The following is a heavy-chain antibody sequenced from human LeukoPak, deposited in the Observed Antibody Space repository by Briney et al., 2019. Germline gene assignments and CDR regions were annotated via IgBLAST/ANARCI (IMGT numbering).Heavy chain of an antibody. V-gene: IGHV4-34*01. CDR2: INHSGST. Sequence: SETLSLTCAVYGGSFSGYYWSWIRRPPGKGLAWIGEINHSGSTNYNPSLKSRVTISVHTSKNQFSLKLSSVTAADTAVYYCARAPWGSYRYTSPRLDYWGQGTLVTVSS. CDR1: GGSFSGYY. CDR3: ARAPWGSYRYTSPRLDY. D-gene: IGHD3-16*02. J-gene: IGHJ4*02.